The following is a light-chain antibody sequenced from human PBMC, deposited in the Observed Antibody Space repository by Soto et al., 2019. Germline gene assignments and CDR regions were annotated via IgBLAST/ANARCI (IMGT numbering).Light chain of an antibody. V-gene: IGKV1-5*03. CDR3: QHYNSYSEA. CDR1: QTISSW. J-gene: IGKJ1*01. CDR2: KAS. Sequence: DIQITPSPSTLSGSVGYRSTITFPASQTISSWLAWYQQKPGKAPKLLIYKASTLKSGVPSRFSGSGSGTEFTLTISSLKNDDFATYYCQHYNSYSEAFGQGTKVDIK.